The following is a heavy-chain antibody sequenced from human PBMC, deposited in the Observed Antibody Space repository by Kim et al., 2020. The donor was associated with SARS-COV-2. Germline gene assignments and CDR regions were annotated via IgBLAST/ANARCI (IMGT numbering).Heavy chain of an antibody. CDR2: A. J-gene: IGHJ4*02. CDR3: ARSTRGYSYGY. V-gene: IGHV1-69*01. Sequence: ANYAQKFQGRVTITADESTSTAYMELSSLRSEDTAVYYCARSTRGYSYGYWGQGTLVTVSS. D-gene: IGHD5-18*01.